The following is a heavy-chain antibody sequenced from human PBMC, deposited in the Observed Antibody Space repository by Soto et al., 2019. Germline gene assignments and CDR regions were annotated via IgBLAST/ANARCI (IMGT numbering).Heavy chain of an antibody. CDR3: ARELRITMVRGVIGQAY. D-gene: IGHD3-10*01. Sequence: ASVKVSCKASGHTFTSYGISWVRQAPGQGLEWMGWISAYNGNTNYAQKLQGRVTMTTDTSTSTAYMELRSLRSDDTAVYYCARELRITMVRGVIGQAYWGQGTLGTVSS. CDR1: GHTFTSYG. J-gene: IGHJ4*02. CDR2: ISAYNGNT. V-gene: IGHV1-18*04.